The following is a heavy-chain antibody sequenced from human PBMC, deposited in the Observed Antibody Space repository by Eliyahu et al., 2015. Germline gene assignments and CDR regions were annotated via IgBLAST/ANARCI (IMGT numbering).Heavy chain of an antibody. J-gene: IGHJ3*01. Sequence: QVQLHESGPGLVKPSETLSLTCTVSGGSISTYYWSWLRQPPGKGLEWIGYIDHSGGTKYNPSLKSRVTITADASKTQFSLNLTSVTAADTAVYYCAREYTSGRGDAFDFWGQGTTVTVSS. V-gene: IGHV4-59*01. CDR2: IDHSGGT. CDR3: AREYTSGRGDAFDF. D-gene: IGHD6-25*01. CDR1: GGSISTYY.